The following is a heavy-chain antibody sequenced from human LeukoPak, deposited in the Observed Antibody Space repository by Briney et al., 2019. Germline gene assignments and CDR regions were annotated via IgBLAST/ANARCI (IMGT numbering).Heavy chain of an antibody. Sequence: VASVKVSCKTSGYTFTSYYVHWVRPAPGQGLEWMGWMSPNSGDTGYAQKFQGRVSMTRDIFKSTAYMELSSLRSEDTAIYYCASNPPNTGDFYYWGLGTLVTVSS. CDR1: GYTFTSYY. CDR2: MSPNSGDT. V-gene: IGHV1-8*02. CDR3: ASNPPNTGDFYY. J-gene: IGHJ4*02. D-gene: IGHD1-1*01.